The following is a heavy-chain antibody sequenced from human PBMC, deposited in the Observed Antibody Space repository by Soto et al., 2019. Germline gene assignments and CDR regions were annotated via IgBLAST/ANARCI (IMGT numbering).Heavy chain of an antibody. V-gene: IGHV3-23*01. CDR3: ARDWTGDTCPCLDV. Sequence: EVQLLESGGGLVQPGGSLRLSCAAAGFTFSNYALTWVRQSPGKGLEWVSTFSGSGGSTYYADSVRGRFTISIDNSKNTLFLKMNSLRVEDTAIYYCARDWTGDTCPCLDVWGQGTTVSVSS. CDR1: GFTFSNYA. D-gene: IGHD3-3*01. J-gene: IGHJ6*02. CDR2: FSGSGGST.